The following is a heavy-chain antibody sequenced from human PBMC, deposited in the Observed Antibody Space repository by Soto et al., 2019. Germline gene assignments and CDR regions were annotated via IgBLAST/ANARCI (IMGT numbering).Heavy chain of an antibody. CDR1: GYTFTNFG. CDR2: ISAYNGNT. CDR3: ARDKITGLFDY. V-gene: IGHV1-18*01. Sequence: ASVKVSCKASGYTFTNFGISWVRQAPGQGLEWMGWISAYNGNTNYAQKLQGRVTMTTDTSTSTAYMELRSLRSDDTAVYYCARDKITGLFDYWGQGTLVTVSS. D-gene: IGHD2-8*02. J-gene: IGHJ4*02.